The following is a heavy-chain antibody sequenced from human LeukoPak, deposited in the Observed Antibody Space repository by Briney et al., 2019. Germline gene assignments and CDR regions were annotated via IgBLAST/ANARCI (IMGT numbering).Heavy chain of an antibody. Sequence: ASVKVSCKASGYTFTSYGISWVRQAPGQGLEWMGWISGYNGNTNYAQKFQGRVTMTTDTSTSTACMELRSLRSDDTAVYYCARRIMYYDFWSGSYFDYWGQGTLVTVSS. J-gene: IGHJ4*02. CDR2: ISGYNGNT. CDR1: GYTFTSYG. D-gene: IGHD3-3*01. CDR3: ARRIMYYDFWSGSYFDY. V-gene: IGHV1-18*01.